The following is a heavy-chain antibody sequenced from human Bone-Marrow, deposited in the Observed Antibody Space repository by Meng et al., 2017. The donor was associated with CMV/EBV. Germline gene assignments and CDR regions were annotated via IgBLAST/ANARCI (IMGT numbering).Heavy chain of an antibody. CDR1: GYTFTAHY. V-gene: IGHV1-2*02. CDR2: IHPHRGDT. J-gene: IGHJ4*02. D-gene: IGHD7-27*01. Sequence: ASVKVSCKASGYTFTAHYFHWVRQAPGQGLEWMGWIHPHRGDTNYAQQFQGRVTLTRDTSINTGYMEPTRLTSDDTAVYYCARDNNWGPDYWSQGTLVTVSS. CDR3: ARDNNWGPDY.